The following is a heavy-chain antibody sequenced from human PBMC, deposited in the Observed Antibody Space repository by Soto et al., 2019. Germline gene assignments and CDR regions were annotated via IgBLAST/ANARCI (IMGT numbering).Heavy chain of an antibody. CDR2: INAGNGNT. CDR1: GYTFTSYA. CDR3: ARSYNWNYWWFDP. Sequence: ASVKVSCKASGYTFTSYAMHWVRQAPGQRLEWMGWINAGNGNTKYSQKFQGRVTITRDTSASTAYMELSSLRSEDTAVYYCARSYNWNYWWFDPWGQGTLVTASS. D-gene: IGHD1-7*01. V-gene: IGHV1-3*01. J-gene: IGHJ5*02.